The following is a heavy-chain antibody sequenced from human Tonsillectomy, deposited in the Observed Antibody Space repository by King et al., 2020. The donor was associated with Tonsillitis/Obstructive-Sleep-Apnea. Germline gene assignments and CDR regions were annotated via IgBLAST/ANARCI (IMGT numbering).Heavy chain of an antibody. CDR1: GDSISSYY. Sequence: VQLQESGPGLVKPSETLSLTCTVSGDSISSYYWNWIRQPPGKGLEWIGYIYYTGSTNYKSSLKSRVTISIDASKKQFSLKLRSVTAADTAVYYCARDGEHSALAMWGQGTMVPVSS. CDR2: IYYTGST. D-gene: IGHD1/OR15-1a*01. CDR3: ARDGEHSALAM. J-gene: IGHJ3*02. V-gene: IGHV4-59*01.